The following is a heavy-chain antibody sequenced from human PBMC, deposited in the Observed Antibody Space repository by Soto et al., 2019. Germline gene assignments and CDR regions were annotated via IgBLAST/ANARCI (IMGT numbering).Heavy chain of an antibody. CDR2: MNPNSGNT. Sequence: QVQLVQPGAEVKKPGASVKVSCKASGYTFTSYDINWVRQATGQGLEWMGWMNPNSGNTGYAQKFQGRVTMTRNTSISTAYMELSSLRSEDTAVYYCARGQIEQLQHYFDYWGQGTLVTVSS. D-gene: IGHD6-6*01. V-gene: IGHV1-8*01. J-gene: IGHJ4*02. CDR1: GYTFTSYD. CDR3: ARGQIEQLQHYFDY.